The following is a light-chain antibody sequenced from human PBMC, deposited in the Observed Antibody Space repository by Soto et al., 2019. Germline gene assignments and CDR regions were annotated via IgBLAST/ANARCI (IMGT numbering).Light chain of an antibody. CDR1: SSNIGSNV. J-gene: IGLJ3*02. CDR3: ATWDDSLNGWV. CDR2: SNN. Sequence: QSVLTQPPSASGTPGQRVTNSCSGSSSNIGSNVVSWYQQLPGTAPKVLIYSNNQRPSGVPDRFSGSKSGTSASLAISVLQSEDDADYYCATWDDSLNGWVFGGGTKLTVL. V-gene: IGLV1-44*01.